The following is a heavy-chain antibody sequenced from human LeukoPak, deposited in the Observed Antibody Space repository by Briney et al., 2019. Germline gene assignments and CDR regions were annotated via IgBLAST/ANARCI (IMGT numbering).Heavy chain of an antibody. V-gene: IGHV1-8*01. CDR1: GYTFTSYD. CDR2: MNPNSGNT. J-gene: IGHJ6*03. D-gene: IGHD2-2*01. Sequence: ASVKVSCKASGYTFTSYDINWVRQATGQGLEWMGWMNPNSGNTGYAQKFQGRVTMTRNTSISTAYMELSSLRSEDTAVYYCARGRPNIVVVPAAPYYYYYYMDVWGKRTTVTVSS. CDR3: ARGRPNIVVVPAAPYYYYYYMDV.